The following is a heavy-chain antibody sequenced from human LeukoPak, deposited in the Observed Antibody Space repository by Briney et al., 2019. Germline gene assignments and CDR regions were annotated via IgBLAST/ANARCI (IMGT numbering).Heavy chain of an antibody. D-gene: IGHD4-17*01. Sequence: GESLRLSCAASGFNFNNYNMNWVRQTPGKGLEWVSSITTSSSYSFYADSVKGRFTISRDNAKNSLYLQMNSLTAEDTAVYYCARDPYNGAYGDNYYYMDVWGKGTTVTIS. CDR2: ITTSSSYS. CDR1: GFNFNNYN. CDR3: ARDPYNGAYGDNYYYMDV. V-gene: IGHV3-21*06. J-gene: IGHJ6*03.